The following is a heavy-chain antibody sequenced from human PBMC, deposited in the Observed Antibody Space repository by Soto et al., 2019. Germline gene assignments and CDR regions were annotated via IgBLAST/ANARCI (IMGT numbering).Heavy chain of an antibody. J-gene: IGHJ4*02. D-gene: IGHD3-10*02. V-gene: IGHV1-69*02. CDR2: IIPILGIA. CDR1: GGTFSSYT. CDR3: ARASLSSGSYYKHFDY. Sequence: SVKVSCKASGGTFSSYTISWVRQAPGQGLEWMGRIIPILGIANYAQKFQGRVTITADKSTSTAYMELSSLRSEDTAVYYCARASLSSGSYYKHFDYWGQGTLVTVSS.